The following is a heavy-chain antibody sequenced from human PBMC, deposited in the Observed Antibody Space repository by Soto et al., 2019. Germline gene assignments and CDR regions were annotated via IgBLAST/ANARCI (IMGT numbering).Heavy chain of an antibody. Sequence: QVQLVESGGGVVQPGRSLRLSCAASGFTFSSYGMHWVRQAPGKGLEWVAVIWYDGSNKYYADSVKGRFTISRDNSKNTLYLQMNSLRAEDTAVYYCARGYYVFSPYGMDVWGQGTTVTVSS. CDR2: IWYDGSNK. CDR1: GFTFSSYG. J-gene: IGHJ6*02. V-gene: IGHV3-33*01. D-gene: IGHD3-3*01. CDR3: ARGYYVFSPYGMDV.